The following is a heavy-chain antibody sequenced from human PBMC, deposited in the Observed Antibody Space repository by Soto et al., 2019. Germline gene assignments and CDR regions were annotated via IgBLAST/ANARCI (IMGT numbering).Heavy chain of an antibody. J-gene: IGHJ4*02. Sequence: GGSLRLSCAASGFTFSSYGMHWVRQAPGKGLEWVAVISYDGSNKYYADSAKGRFTISRDNSKNTLYLQMNSLRAEDTAVYYCAKDMTTVTYFDYWGQGTLVTVSS. CDR1: GFTFSSYG. CDR2: ISYDGSNK. CDR3: AKDMTTVTYFDY. D-gene: IGHD4-17*01. V-gene: IGHV3-30*18.